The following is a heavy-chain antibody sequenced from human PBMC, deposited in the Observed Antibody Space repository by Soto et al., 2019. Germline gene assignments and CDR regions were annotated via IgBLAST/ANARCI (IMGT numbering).Heavy chain of an antibody. Sequence: ASETLSLTCTVSGGSISSSSYYWGWIRQPPGKGLEWIGSIYYSGSTYYNPSLKSRVTISVDTSKNQFSLKLSSVTAADTAVYYCARASHRGSGFPYLFDPWGQGSLVIVSS. CDR1: GGSISSSSYY. V-gene: IGHV4-39*01. J-gene: IGHJ5*02. CDR3: ARASHRGSGFPYLFDP. CDR2: IYYSGST. D-gene: IGHD3-3*01.